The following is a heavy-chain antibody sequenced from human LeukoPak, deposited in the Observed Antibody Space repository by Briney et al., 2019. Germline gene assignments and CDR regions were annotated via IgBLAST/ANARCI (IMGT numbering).Heavy chain of an antibody. D-gene: IGHD2-21*02. V-gene: IGHV3-33*01. CDR2: IWYDGSNK. CDR3: ARDGQGVVVTALYYFDY. CDR1: GFTFSSYG. J-gene: IGHJ4*02. Sequence: GRSLRLSCAASGFTFSSYGMHWVRQAPGKGLEWVAVIWYDGSNKYYADSVKGRFTISRDNSKNTLYLQMNSLRAEDTAVYYCARDGQGVVVTALYYFDYWGQGTLVTVSS.